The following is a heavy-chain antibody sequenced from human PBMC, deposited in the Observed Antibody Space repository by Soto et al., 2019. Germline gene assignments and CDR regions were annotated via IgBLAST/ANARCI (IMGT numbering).Heavy chain of an antibody. CDR2: IYYTGST. D-gene: IGHD2-2*02. J-gene: IGHJ5*02. Sequence: PSETLSLTCTFSVDSINTGDYYCSWLRQPPRKGLEWIGYIYYTGSTYYNPSLKSQFTISIDTSKTQFSLKVNSVTAADTAVYYCARTPILTGGWFEPWGQGTLVIVSS. V-gene: IGHV4-30-4*01. CDR3: ARTPILTGGWFEP. CDR1: VDSINTGDYY.